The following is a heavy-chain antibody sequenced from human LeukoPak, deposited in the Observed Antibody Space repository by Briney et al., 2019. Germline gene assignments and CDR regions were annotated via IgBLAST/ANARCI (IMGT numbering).Heavy chain of an antibody. J-gene: IGHJ3*02. CDR2: FYNSGST. Sequence: SETLSLTCTVSGGSINRDSWNWIRQPAGKGLEWIGRFYNSGSTNYNPSLKSRVAISVDTSKNQFSLQLTSVSAADTAVYYCARDAVRGSQSAFDIWGQGTMVTVSS. D-gene: IGHD3-10*01. CDR1: GGSINRDS. CDR3: ARDAVRGSQSAFDI. V-gene: IGHV4-4*07.